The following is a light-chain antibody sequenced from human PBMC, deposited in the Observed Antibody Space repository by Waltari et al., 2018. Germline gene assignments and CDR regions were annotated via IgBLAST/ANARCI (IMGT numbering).Light chain of an antibody. CDR1: RDHSPFA. V-gene: IGLV4-69*01. CDR3: QTWGTGVRV. Sequence: LLLPPSPASPASLGATIKLNWPLSRDHSPFANAWPQQQPPKGPRFLMKVTSDGSHMRGDGIPDRFSGSSSGAERYLTISSLQSDDEADYYCQTWGTGVRVFGGGTKLTVL. J-gene: IGLJ3*02. CDR2: VTSDGSH.